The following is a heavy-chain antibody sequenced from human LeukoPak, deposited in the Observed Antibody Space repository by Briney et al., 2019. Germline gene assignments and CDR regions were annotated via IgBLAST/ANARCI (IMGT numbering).Heavy chain of an antibody. D-gene: IGHD2/OR15-2a*01. Sequence: SETLSLTCAVYGGSFSGYYWSWIRQPPGKGLEWIGEINHSGSTNYNPSPKSRVTISVDTSKNQFSLKLSSVTAADTAVYYCAREQYFDAFDIWGQGTMVTVSS. J-gene: IGHJ3*02. CDR3: AREQYFDAFDI. V-gene: IGHV4-34*01. CDR2: INHSGST. CDR1: GGSFSGYY.